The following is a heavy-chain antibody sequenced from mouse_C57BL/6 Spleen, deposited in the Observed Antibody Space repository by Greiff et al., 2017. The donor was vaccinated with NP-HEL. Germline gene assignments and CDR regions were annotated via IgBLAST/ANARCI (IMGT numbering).Heavy chain of an antibody. J-gene: IGHJ1*03. Sequence: VQLQQPGAELVKPGASVKVSCKASGYTFTSYWMHWVKQRPGQGLEWIGRIHPSDSDTNYNQKFKGKATLTVDKSSSTAYMQLRSLTSEDSAVYYCGIGGYYYGRSYLYFDVWGTGTTVTVSS. CDR3: GIGGYYYGRSYLYFDV. CDR2: IHPSDSDT. V-gene: IGHV1-74*01. CDR1: GYTFTSYW. D-gene: IGHD1-1*01.